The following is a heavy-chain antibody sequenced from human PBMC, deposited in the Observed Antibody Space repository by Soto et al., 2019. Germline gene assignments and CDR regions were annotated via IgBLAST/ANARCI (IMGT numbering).Heavy chain of an antibody. CDR3: ARVLGVGRDWFHP. CDR2: IYYSGST. V-gene: IGHV4-59*01. Sequence: QVQLQESGPGLVKPSETLSLTCTVSGGSISSYYWSWIRQPPGKGLEWIGYIYYSGSTNYNPSLKSRVTISVDTSKNQFSLKLSSVTAADTAVYYCARVLGVGRDWFHPWGQGTLVTVSS. D-gene: IGHD3-16*01. CDR1: GGSISSYY. J-gene: IGHJ5*02.